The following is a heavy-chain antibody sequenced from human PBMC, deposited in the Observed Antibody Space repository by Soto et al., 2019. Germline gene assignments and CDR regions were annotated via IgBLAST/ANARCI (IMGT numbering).Heavy chain of an antibody. CDR3: ARDREAGYTFYYGMDV. J-gene: IGHJ6*02. CDR2: IYTSASI. V-gene: IGHV4-4*07. CDR1: GADINTYS. Sequence: SETLSLTCSVSGADINTYSWTWIRQPAGKGLECIGRIYTSASINYNPSLKGRVTLSVDTSTNQVSLRLVSVAVADTAISSSARDREAGYTFYYGMDVWGQGTTVTVSS. D-gene: IGHD5-12*01.